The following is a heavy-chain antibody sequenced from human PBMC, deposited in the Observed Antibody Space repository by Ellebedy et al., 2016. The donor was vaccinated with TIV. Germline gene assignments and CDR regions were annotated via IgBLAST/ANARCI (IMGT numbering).Heavy chain of an antibody. J-gene: IGHJ4*02. V-gene: IGHV4-39*01. CDR1: GGSISSDY. CDR2: VVYTGAT. Sequence: MPSETLSLTCTVSGGSISSDYWARIRQSPEKGLEWIVSVVYTGATYFKSSLKSRVTISVDTSKTQFSLRLTSVTASDTAVYYCARLKTDGWSFDYWGLGTLVTVSS. CDR3: ARLKTDGWSFDY. D-gene: IGHD6-19*01.